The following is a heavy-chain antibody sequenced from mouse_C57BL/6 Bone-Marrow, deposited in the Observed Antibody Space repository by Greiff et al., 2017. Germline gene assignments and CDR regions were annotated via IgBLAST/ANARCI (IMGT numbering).Heavy chain of an antibody. CDR2: IYPGSGST. J-gene: IGHJ2*01. CDR3: ARAGSSKRRFDY. CDR1: GYTFTSYW. D-gene: IGHD1-1*01. Sequence: QVQLKQPGAELVKPGASVKMSCKASGYTFTSYWITWVKQRPGQGLEWIGDIYPGSGSTNYNEKFKSKATLTVDTSSSTAYMQLSSLTSEDSAVYYCARAGSSKRRFDYWGQGTTLTVSS. V-gene: IGHV1-55*01.